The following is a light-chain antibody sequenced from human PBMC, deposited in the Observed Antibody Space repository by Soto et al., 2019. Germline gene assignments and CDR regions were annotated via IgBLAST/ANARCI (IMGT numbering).Light chain of an antibody. V-gene: IGLV3-21*02. J-gene: IGLJ2*01. Sequence: SYELTQPPSVSVAPGPTVSLSCGGDSIETYSVPWYLLKPGQAPLLVIYDDDDRPSWIPERFSGSTSGNTATLTISRVEAGDEADYYCQVWDTSGDRQVFGGGTKLTVL. CDR2: DDD. CDR1: SIETYS. CDR3: QVWDTSGDRQV.